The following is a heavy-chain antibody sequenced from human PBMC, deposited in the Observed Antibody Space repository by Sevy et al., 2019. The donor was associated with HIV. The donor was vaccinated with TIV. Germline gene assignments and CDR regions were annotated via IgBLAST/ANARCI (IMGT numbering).Heavy chain of an antibody. CDR3: AKGNCDFWSGFRYFDL. V-gene: IGHV3-23*01. J-gene: IGHJ2*01. CDR2: ISGGGGST. CDR1: GFTFSNYA. Sequence: GGSLRLSCAASGFTFSNYALTWVRQAPGKGLEWISGISGGGGSTYYADSVKGLFTIARDNSKNTLYLQMNSLRVEDTAVYFCAKGNCDFWSGFRYFDLWGRGTLVTGSS. D-gene: IGHD3-3*01.